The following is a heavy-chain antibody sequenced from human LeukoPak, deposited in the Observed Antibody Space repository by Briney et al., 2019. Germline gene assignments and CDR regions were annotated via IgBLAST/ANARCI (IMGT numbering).Heavy chain of an antibody. CDR3: ARDYDSSGYYCDY. V-gene: IGHV1-46*01. Sequence: PSVSVSPTPSGYTFTSYYMHWVPQAPGQGLEWMGVIIPSGGSASYAQKFQGRVTMTRDTSTSTVYRELSSLRSEDTAVYYCARDYDSSGYYCDYWGQGTLVTVSS. CDR1: GYTFTSYY. CDR2: IIPSGGSA. J-gene: IGHJ4*02. D-gene: IGHD3-22*01.